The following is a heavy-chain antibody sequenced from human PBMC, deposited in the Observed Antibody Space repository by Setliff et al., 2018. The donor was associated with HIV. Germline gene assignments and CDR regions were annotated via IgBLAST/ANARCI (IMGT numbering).Heavy chain of an antibody. CDR3: ARDLDYYDSSGSVDAFDI. Sequence: SVKVSCKASGYTFTSYGISWVRQAPGQGLEWMGGIIPIFGTTKYAQKFQGRVIITADESSTTAYMELSSLRSDDTAVYYCARDLDYYDSSGSVDAFDIWGQGTMVTVSS. CDR2: IIPIFGTT. CDR1: GYTFTSYG. J-gene: IGHJ3*02. V-gene: IGHV1-69*13. D-gene: IGHD3-22*01.